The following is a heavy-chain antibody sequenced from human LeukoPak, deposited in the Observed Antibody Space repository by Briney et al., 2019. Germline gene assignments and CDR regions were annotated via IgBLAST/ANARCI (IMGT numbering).Heavy chain of an antibody. Sequence: GGSLRLSCAASGFTFSSYSMNWVRQAPGKGLEWVSSISSSSSYIYYADSVKGRFTISRDNAKNSLYLQMNSLRAEDTAVYYCARAADYYGSGSYYYYYYYMDVWGKGTTVTISS. J-gene: IGHJ6*03. D-gene: IGHD3-10*01. CDR2: ISSSSSYI. V-gene: IGHV3-21*01. CDR3: ARAADYYGSGSYYYYYYYMDV. CDR1: GFTFSSYS.